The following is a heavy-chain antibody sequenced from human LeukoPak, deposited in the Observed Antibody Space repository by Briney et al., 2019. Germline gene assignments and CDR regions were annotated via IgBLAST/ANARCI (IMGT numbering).Heavy chain of an antibody. CDR3: AKEGGSGLGATTPYYYYYYMDV. J-gene: IGHJ6*03. V-gene: IGHV3-43*01. D-gene: IGHD5-12*01. Sequence: GGSLRLSCAASGFTLDDYTMHWVRQAPGKGLEWVSLISWDGGSTYYADSVKGRFTISRDNSKNSLYLQMNSLRTEDTALYYCAKEGGSGLGATTPYYYYYYMDVWGKGTTVTVSS. CDR1: GFTLDDYT. CDR2: ISWDGGST.